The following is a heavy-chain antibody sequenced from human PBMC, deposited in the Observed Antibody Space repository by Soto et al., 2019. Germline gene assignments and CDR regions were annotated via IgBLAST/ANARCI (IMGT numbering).Heavy chain of an antibody. CDR3: TRANWYSEY. D-gene: IGHD7-27*01. Sequence: QVQLQESGPGLVKPSETLSLTCSVSGGSISNHYWSWIRQPPGKGLEWIGYIYYNGNTNYHPSLKSRVTMSGDTSRNQIPRKLTTVTAADTAVYYCTRANWYSEYWGQGTLVTVSS. CDR1: GGSISNHY. V-gene: IGHV4-59*11. J-gene: IGHJ4*02. CDR2: IYYNGNT.